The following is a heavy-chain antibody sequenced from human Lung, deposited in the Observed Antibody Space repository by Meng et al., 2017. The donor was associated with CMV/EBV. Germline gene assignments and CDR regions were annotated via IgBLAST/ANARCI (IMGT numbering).Heavy chain of an antibody. CDR1: GFTFGDYS. J-gene: IGHJ4*02. D-gene: IGHD3-22*01. Sequence: GSLRLSCLVAGFTFGDYSMSWVSQAPGKGLEWVGFIRSKADGGTTEYAASVKGRFTISRDDSKSIAYLEMNSLKTEETAVYYCTRVGTYYYDSSGYYRREEGYFDYWGQGTLVTVSS. V-gene: IGHV3-49*04. CDR3: TRVGTYYYDSSGYYRREEGYFDY. CDR2: IRSKADGGTT.